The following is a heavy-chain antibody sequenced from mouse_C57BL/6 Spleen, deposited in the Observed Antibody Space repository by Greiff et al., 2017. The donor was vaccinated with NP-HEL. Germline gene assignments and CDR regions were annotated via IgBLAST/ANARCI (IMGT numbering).Heavy chain of an antibody. CDR3: TSYYYGSRMTGSDY. J-gene: IGHJ2*01. CDR1: GYSFTDYN. V-gene: IGHV1-39*01. Sequence: VQLQQSGPELVKPGASVKISCKASGYSFTDYNMNWVKQSNGKSLEWIGVINPNYGTTSYNQKFKGKAKLTAVTSASTAYMELSSLTNEDSAVYYCTSYYYGSRMTGSDYWGQGTTLTVSS. D-gene: IGHD1-1*01. CDR2: INPNYGTT.